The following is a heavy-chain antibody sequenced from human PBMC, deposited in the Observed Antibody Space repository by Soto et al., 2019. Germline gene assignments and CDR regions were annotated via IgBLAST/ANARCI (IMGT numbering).Heavy chain of an antibody. Sequence: SETLSLTCAVYGGSFSGYYWSWIRQPPGKGLEWIGEINHSGSTNYNPSLKSRVTISVDTSKNQSSLKLSSVTAADTAVYYCARCYWSGSYFCDYWGQGTLVTVSS. CDR2: INHSGST. CDR1: GGSFSGYY. V-gene: IGHV4-34*01. CDR3: ARCYWSGSYFCDY. D-gene: IGHD1-26*01. J-gene: IGHJ4*02.